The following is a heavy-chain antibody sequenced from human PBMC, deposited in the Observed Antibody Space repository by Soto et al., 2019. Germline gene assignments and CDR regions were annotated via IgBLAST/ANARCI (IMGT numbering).Heavy chain of an antibody. CDR3: ARAGCGGDCYRDAFDI. V-gene: IGHV3-53*01. D-gene: IGHD2-21*02. CDR1: GFTVSSNY. CDR2: IYSGGST. J-gene: IGHJ3*02. Sequence: GGSLGLSCAASGFTVSSNYMSWVRQAPGKGLEWVSVIYSGGSTYYADSVKGRFTISRDNSKNTLYLQMNSLRAEDTAVYYCARAGCGGDCYRDAFDIWGQGTMVTVSS.